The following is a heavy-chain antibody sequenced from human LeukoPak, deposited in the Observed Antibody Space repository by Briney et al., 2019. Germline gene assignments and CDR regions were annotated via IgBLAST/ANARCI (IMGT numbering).Heavy chain of an antibody. V-gene: IGHV4-59*01. CDR1: GGSIRGYY. D-gene: IGHD3-10*01. CDR2: IYSSGST. J-gene: IGHJ1*01. CDR3: AKTYYSSSGSWD. Sequence: PSQTLSLTCTVSGGSIRGYYCNWLRQPPGEGLEWIGFIYSSGSTAYNPSLKSRVTIPLDTSKNQFSLRLNSVTAADTAVYYCAKTYYSSSGSWDWGQGTLVTVSS.